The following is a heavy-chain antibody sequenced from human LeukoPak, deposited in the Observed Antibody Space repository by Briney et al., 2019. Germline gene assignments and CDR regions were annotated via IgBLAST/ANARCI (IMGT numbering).Heavy chain of an antibody. CDR1: GFTFSDYY. D-gene: IGHD3-22*01. Sequence: GGSLRLSCAASGFTFSDYYMSWIRQAPGKGLEWVSYSSSSGSTIHYADSVKGRFTISRDNAKNSLYLQMDSLRAEDTAVYYCARDTYYYDSSPYTFDYWGQGTLVTVSS. CDR3: ARDTYYYDSSPYTFDY. CDR2: SSSSGSTI. J-gene: IGHJ4*02. V-gene: IGHV3-11*01.